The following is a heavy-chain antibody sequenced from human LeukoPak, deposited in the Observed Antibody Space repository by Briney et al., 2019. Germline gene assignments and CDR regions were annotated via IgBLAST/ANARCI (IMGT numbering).Heavy chain of an antibody. V-gene: IGHV1-24*01. CDR1: GNTLSEFS. Sequence: ASVKVSCKVTGNTLSEFSMHWVRQSPGKGLEWMGGFDPEVGETVYAQKFQGRVTMTEDTSTETGYMELSSLRSEDTAVYYCATDLLAGGLKTFDPWGQGTLVTVSS. CDR2: FDPEVGET. J-gene: IGHJ5*02. CDR3: ATDLLAGGLKTFDP.